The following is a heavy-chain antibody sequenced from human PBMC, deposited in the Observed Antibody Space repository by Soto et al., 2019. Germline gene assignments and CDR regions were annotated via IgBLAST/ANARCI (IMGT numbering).Heavy chain of an antibody. CDR3: SGCSGGACHKNYGMDV. CDR1: GFTFSTCT. J-gene: IGHJ6*02. V-gene: IGHV3-21*01. CDR2: ISPSTSHI. Sequence: EVHLVESGGGLVKPGGSLRLSCAVSGFTFSTCTMNWVRQAPGKGLEWVSSISPSTSHIYYADSVKGRFTISRDNAKNSLFLQMNSLRAEDTAVYYCSGCSGGACHKNYGMDVWGQGNKVTVSS. D-gene: IGHD2-15*01.